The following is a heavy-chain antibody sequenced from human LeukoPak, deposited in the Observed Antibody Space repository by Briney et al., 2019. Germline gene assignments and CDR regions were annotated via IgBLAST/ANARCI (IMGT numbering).Heavy chain of an antibody. CDR2: ISGPGGGT. Sequence: GGSLRLSCAASGFTFSSYVMNWVRQAPRKGLEWVSAISGPGGGTYYADSVKGRFTISRDNSKNTLYLQMNSLRVEDTAIYYCAKAPQGYNSYALPANWGQGTLVTVSS. D-gene: IGHD5-12*01. CDR3: AKAPQGYNSYALPAN. V-gene: IGHV3-23*01. J-gene: IGHJ4*02. CDR1: GFTFSSYV.